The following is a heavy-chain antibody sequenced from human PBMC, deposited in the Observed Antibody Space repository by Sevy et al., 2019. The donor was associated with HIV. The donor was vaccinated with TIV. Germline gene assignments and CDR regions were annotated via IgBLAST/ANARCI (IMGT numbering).Heavy chain of an antibody. CDR1: GFTFSSYA. CDR2: ISYDGSNK. D-gene: IGHD3-22*01. Sequence: GGSLRLSCAASGFTFSSYAMHWVRQAPGKGLEWVAVISYDGSNKYYADSVKGRFTISRDNSKNTLYLQMNSLRAEDTAVYYCARDQYYDSCGSPYFDYWGQGTLVTVSS. CDR3: ARDQYYDSCGSPYFDY. V-gene: IGHV3-30-3*01. J-gene: IGHJ4*02.